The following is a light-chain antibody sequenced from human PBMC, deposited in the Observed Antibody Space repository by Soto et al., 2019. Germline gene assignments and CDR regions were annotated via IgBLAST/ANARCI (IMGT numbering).Light chain of an antibody. CDR1: QSVSSN. V-gene: IGKV3-15*01. Sequence: EIVMTQSPATLSVSPGERATLSCRASQSVSSNLAWYQQKPAQAPRPLIYGASTRATGIPARFSGSGSGTEFTLIISSLQSEDFAVYYCQQYNNWPPYTFGQGTKLEIK. CDR3: QQYNNWPPYT. CDR2: GAS. J-gene: IGKJ2*01.